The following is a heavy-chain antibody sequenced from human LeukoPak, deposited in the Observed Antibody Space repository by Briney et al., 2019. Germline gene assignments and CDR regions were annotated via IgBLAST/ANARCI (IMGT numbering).Heavy chain of an antibody. J-gene: IGHJ4*02. CDR3: ASESSGPNLPPGY. D-gene: IGHD3-22*01. CDR2: IYHSGGT. Sequence: SETLSLTCSVSGYSISSGYYWGWIRQSPGKGLEWIGDIYHSGGTYYNPSLKSRVTMSVDTSKNHFSLKLSSVTAADTAVYYCASESSGPNLPPGYWGQGTLVTVSS. V-gene: IGHV4-38-2*02. CDR1: GYSISSGYY.